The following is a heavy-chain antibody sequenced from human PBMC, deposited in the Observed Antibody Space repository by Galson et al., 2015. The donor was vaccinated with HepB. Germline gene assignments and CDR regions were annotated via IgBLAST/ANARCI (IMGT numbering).Heavy chain of an antibody. CDR1: GYTFTGYY. D-gene: IGHD3-9*01. J-gene: IGHJ5*02. CDR3: ARARGYYDSMTGYNWFDP. V-gene: IGHV1-2*02. Sequence: SVKVSCKASGYTFTGYYMHWVRQAPGQGLEWMGWISPNSGGTNYAQKFQGRVTMTRDTSISTAYMELSRLTSDDTAVYYCARARGYYDSMTGYNWFDPWGQGTLVTVSS. CDR2: ISPNSGGT.